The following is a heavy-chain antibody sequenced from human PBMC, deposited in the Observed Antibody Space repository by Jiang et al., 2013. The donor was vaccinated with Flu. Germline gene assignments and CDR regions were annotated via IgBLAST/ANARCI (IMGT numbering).Heavy chain of an antibody. CDR1: GFTFSSYG. D-gene: IGHD7-27*01. J-gene: IGHJ5*02. Sequence: QLLESGGGVVQPGRSLRLSCAASGFTFSSYGMHWVRQAPGKGLEWVAVIWYDGSNKYYADSVKGRFTISRDNSKNTLYLQMNSLRAEDTAVYYCAGLTGDRDWFDPWGQGTLVTVSS. CDR2: IWYDGSNK. V-gene: IGHV3-33*01. CDR3: AGLTGDRDWFDP.